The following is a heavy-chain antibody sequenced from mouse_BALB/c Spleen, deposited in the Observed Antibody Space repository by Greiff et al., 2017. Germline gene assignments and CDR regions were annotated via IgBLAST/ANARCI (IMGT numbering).Heavy chain of an antibody. CDR2: INPSTGYT. D-gene: IGHD4-1*01. J-gene: IGHJ3*01. CDR1: GYTFTSYW. Sequence: QVQLQQSGAELAKPGASVKMSCKASGYTFTSYWMHWVKQRPGQGLEWIGYINPSTGYTEYNQKFKDKATLTADKSSSTAYMQLSSLTSEDSAVYYCAPNWDFFAYWGQGTLVTVSA. CDR3: APNWDFFAY. V-gene: IGHV1-7*01.